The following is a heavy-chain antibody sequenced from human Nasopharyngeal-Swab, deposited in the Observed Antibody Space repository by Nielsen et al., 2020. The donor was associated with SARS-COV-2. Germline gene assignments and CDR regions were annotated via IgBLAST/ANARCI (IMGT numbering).Heavy chain of an antibody. V-gene: IGHV4-39*07. J-gene: IGHJ4*02. D-gene: IGHD3-3*01. CDR3: ARDLASEFTIFGVVTATI. Sequence: WIRQPPGKGLEWIGSIYYSGSTYYNPSLKSRVTISVDTSKNQFSLKLSSVTAADTAVYYCARDLASEFTIFGVVTATIWGQGTLVTVSS. CDR2: IYYSGST.